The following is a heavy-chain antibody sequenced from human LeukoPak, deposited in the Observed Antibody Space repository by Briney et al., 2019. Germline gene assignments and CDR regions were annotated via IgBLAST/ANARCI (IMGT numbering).Heavy chain of an antibody. Sequence: GGSLRLSCAASGFTVSSNYMSWVRQAPGKGLEWVSIIYRDGSTYYADSVKGQFIISRDNSKNTLYLQINSLTVEDTAVYYCARTTVAPGSYDAFDIWGQGTMVTVSS. J-gene: IGHJ3*02. V-gene: IGHV3-53*01. CDR2: IYRDGST. CDR1: GFTVSSNY. D-gene: IGHD4-23*01. CDR3: ARTTVAPGSYDAFDI.